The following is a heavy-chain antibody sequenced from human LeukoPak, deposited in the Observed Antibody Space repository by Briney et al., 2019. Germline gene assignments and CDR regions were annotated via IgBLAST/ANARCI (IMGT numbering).Heavy chain of an antibody. V-gene: IGHV7-4-1*02. J-gene: IGHJ3*02. CDR2: INTNTGNP. CDR3: AVKVGATTYAAFDI. CDR1: GYTFTSYA. D-gene: IGHD1-26*01. Sequence: GASVKVSFKASGYTFTSYAMNWVRQAPGQGLEWMGWINTNTGNPTYAQGFTGRFVFSLYTSVSTAYLQISSLKAEDTAVYYCAVKVGATTYAAFDIWGQGTMVTVSS.